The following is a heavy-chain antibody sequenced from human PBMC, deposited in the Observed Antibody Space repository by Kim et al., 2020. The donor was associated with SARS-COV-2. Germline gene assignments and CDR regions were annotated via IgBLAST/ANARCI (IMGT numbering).Heavy chain of an antibody. CDR2: ISGSGGST. J-gene: IGHJ4*02. CDR3: AKSDRITMIVVVTMIDY. CDR1: GFTFSSYA. Sequence: GGSRRLSCAASGFTFSSYAMSWVRQAPGKGLEWVSAISGSGGSTYYADSGKGRFTISRDNSKNTLYLQMNSLRAEDTTVYYCAKSDRITMIVVVTMIDYWGQGTLVTVSS. V-gene: IGHV3-23*01. D-gene: IGHD3-22*01.